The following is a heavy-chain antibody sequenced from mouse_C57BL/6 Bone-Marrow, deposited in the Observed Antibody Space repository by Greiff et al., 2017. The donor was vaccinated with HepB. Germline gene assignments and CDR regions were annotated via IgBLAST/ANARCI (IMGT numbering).Heavy chain of an antibody. J-gene: IGHJ1*03. D-gene: IGHD1-1*01. CDR1: GFNIKDDY. V-gene: IGHV14-4*01. Sequence: EVQLQQSGAELVRPGASVKLSCTASGFNIKDDYMHWVKQRPEQGLEWIGWIDPENGDTEYASKFQGKATITADTPSNTAYLQLSSLTSEDTAVYYCTKDHYYGSSFHWYFDVWGTGTTVTVSS. CDR3: TKDHYYGSSFHWYFDV. CDR2: IDPENGDT.